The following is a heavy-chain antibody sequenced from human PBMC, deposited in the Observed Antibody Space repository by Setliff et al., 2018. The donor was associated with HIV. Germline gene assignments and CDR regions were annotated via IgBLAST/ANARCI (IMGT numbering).Heavy chain of an antibody. CDR1: GDSITSGGYF. CDR3: ARGDRRIIAASGSGWFDP. D-gene: IGHD6-13*01. J-gene: IGHJ5*02. CDR2: IYYSGRT. Sequence: SETLSLTCTVSGDSITSGGYFWSWIRQHPGKGLEWIGHIYYSGRTYHNPSLKSRVTISLDTSNNQFILKLTSVTAADTAVYYCARGDRRIIAASGSGWFDPWGQGTLVTVSS. V-gene: IGHV4-31*03.